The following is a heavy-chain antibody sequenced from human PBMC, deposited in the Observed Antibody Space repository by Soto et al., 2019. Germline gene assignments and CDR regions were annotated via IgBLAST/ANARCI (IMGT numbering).Heavy chain of an antibody. Sequence: QLQLVQSGAEVERPGASVRVSCKAYGYPFSKSGISWIRQAPGQGLEWMGWIKPDNGDTNYAQKFQGRVTMTTDTSSNTAYLELRSLRSDDTAVYYCATAYDSGFDPWGQGTLVSVSS. J-gene: IGHJ5*02. CDR3: ATAYDSGFDP. D-gene: IGHD5-12*01. CDR2: IKPDNGDT. V-gene: IGHV1-18*04. CDR1: GYPFSKSG.